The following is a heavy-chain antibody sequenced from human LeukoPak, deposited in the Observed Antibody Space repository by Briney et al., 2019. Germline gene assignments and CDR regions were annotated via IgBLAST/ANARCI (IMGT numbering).Heavy chain of an antibody. V-gene: IGHV3-23*01. CDR3: AKFGGSFIAPFDI. Sequence: GGSLRLSCAASGFTSSSYAMSWVRQAPGKGLEWVPAISGSGGSTYYADSVKGRFTISRDNSKNTLYLQMNSLRAEDTAVFYCAKFGGSFIAPFDIWGQGTMVTVSS. CDR1: GFTSSSYA. J-gene: IGHJ3*02. D-gene: IGHD1-26*01. CDR2: ISGSGGST.